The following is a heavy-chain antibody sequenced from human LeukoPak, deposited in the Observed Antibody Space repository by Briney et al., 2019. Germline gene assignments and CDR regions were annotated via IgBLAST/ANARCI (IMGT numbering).Heavy chain of an antibody. D-gene: IGHD6-13*01. V-gene: IGHV3-7*01. CDR3: ARADRGIAAAGICQH. Sequence: GGSLRLSCAASGFTFSSYWMSWVRQAPGKGLECVANIKQDGSEKYYVDSVKGRFTISRDNAKNSLYLQMNSLRAEDTAVYYCARADRGIAAAGICQHWGQGTLVTVSS. CDR1: GFTFSSYW. J-gene: IGHJ1*01. CDR2: IKQDGSEK.